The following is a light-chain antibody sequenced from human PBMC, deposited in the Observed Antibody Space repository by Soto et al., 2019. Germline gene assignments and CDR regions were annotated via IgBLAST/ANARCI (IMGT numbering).Light chain of an antibody. CDR3: HQSDSLPIT. CDR1: QDISNY. Sequence: DIQMTQSPSSLSASVGDRVTITCRASQDISNYLTWYQQRPGKAPKLLIYDAANLERGVPSRFSGTRSGTHFTFAITILQPEDVATNYCHQSDSLPITFGQGTRLAI. V-gene: IGKV1-33*01. CDR2: DAA. J-gene: IGKJ5*01.